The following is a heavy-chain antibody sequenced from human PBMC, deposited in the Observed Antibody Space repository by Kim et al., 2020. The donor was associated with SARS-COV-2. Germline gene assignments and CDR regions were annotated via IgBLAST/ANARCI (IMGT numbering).Heavy chain of an antibody. D-gene: IGHD1-26*01. V-gene: IGHV4-59*01. J-gene: IGHJ6*02. CDR2: IYYSGST. Sequence: SETLSLTCTVSGGSISSYYWSWIRQPPGKGLEWIGYIYYSGSTNYNPSLKSRVTISVDTSKNQFSLKLSSVTAADTAVYYCAGGATLDPRYFYYYGMDVWGQGTTVTVSS. CDR3: AGGATLDPRYFYYYGMDV. CDR1: GGSISSYY.